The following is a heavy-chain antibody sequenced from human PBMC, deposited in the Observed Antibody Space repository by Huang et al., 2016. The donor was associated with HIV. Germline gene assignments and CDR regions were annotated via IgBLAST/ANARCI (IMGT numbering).Heavy chain of an antibody. CDR3: AKSPYDSSGYFHQEYFQH. V-gene: IGHV3-30*18. J-gene: IGHJ1*01. D-gene: IGHD3-22*01. CDR1: GFTFSNYG. CDR2: ISNDGSNK. Sequence: QVQLVESGGGVVQPGRSLRLSCAASGFTFSNYGMHWVGQAAGKGLELVGLISNDGSNKYYVDSVKCRFTISRDDSKKTVYLQMNSLEAEDTAVFFCAKSPYDSSGYFHQEYFQHWGQGTLVTVSS.